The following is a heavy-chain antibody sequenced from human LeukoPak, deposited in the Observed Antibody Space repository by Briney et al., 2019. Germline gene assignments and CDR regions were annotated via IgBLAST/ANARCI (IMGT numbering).Heavy chain of an antibody. CDR2: MNPNSGNT. CDR1: GGTFSSYA. Sequence: GASVKVSCKASGGTFSSYAINWVRQATGQGLEWMGWMNPNSGNTGYAQKFQGRVTMTRNSSISTAYMDLSSLRSEDTAVYYCARVSSRAHDFWGQGTLVTASS. CDR3: ARVSSRAHDF. V-gene: IGHV1-8*02. D-gene: IGHD1-26*01. J-gene: IGHJ4*02.